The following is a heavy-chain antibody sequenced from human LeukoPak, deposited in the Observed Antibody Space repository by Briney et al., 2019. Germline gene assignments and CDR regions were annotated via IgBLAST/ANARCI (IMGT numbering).Heavy chain of an antibody. CDR2: VHDSGRT. CDR1: SGSIDSYY. Sequence: SETLSLTCSVSSGSIDSYYWSWIRQPPGKGLEWIGYVHDSGRTNYNPSLKSRVTISVDTSKNHFSLRVSSVTAADTAVYYCARVSSSFNYAYYYYMDVWGKGTTVTISS. CDR3: ARVSSSFNYAYYYYMDV. J-gene: IGHJ6*03. V-gene: IGHV4-59*01. D-gene: IGHD6-13*01.